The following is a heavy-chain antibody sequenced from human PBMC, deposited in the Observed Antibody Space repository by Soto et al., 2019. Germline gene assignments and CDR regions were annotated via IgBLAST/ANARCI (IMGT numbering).Heavy chain of an antibody. D-gene: IGHD3-22*01. Sequence: QVQLVQSGAEVKKPGSSVKVSCKASGGTFSSYAISWVRQAPGQGLEWMGGIIPIFGTANYAQKCQGRVTITAEESTSTAYMELSSLRSEDTAVYYCARDGYYYDSSGYYYYFDYWGQGTLVTVSS. CDR3: ARDGYYYDSSGYYYYFDY. CDR2: IIPIFGTA. J-gene: IGHJ4*02. V-gene: IGHV1-69*12. CDR1: GGTFSSYA.